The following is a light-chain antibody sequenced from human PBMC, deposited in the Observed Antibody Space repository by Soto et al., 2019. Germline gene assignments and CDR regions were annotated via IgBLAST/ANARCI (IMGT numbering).Light chain of an antibody. Sequence: DIQLTQSPSSLSASVGDIVTIPCRASQRITNSLNWYQQKPGRAPNLLIYAASSLQSGVPSRFSGSGSGTDFTLTISCLQSEDFATYYCQQYYSYPRTFGQGTKVDIK. CDR1: QRITNS. CDR3: QQYYSYPRT. V-gene: IGKV1-39*01. CDR2: AAS. J-gene: IGKJ1*01.